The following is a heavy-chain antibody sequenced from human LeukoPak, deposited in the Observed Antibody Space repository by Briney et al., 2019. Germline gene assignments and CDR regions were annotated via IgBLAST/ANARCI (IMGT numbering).Heavy chain of an antibody. J-gene: IGHJ3*02. D-gene: IGHD5-24*01. Sequence: SETLSLTCTVSGGSISSYYWSWLRQPPGKGREWIGYIYYSGSTNYNPSLKSRVTISVDTSKNQFPLKLSSVTAADTAVYYCARVEMATIGPDAFDIWGQGTMVTVSS. CDR1: GGSISSYY. CDR2: IYYSGST. CDR3: ARVEMATIGPDAFDI. V-gene: IGHV4-59*01.